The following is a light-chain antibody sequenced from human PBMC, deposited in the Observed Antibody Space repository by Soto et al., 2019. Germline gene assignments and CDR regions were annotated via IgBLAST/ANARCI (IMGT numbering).Light chain of an antibody. V-gene: IGKV1-39*01. CDR3: QQSNGSPYT. CDR2: AAS. Sequence: DIQMTQSPSSLSASVGDRVTITCRASQSIINYLSWCQQKRGKAPKLLIYAASSLQSGVPSRFSGSASGTLFSLIISGLHEDDLANCYYQQSNGSPYTFGQGTRLEIK. CDR1: QSIINY. J-gene: IGKJ5*01.